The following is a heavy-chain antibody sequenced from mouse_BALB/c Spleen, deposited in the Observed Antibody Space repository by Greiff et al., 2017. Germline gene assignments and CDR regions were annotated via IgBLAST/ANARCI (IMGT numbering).Heavy chain of an antibody. CDR1: GYTFTNYW. CDR3: ARRYYGSSYAWFAY. Sequence: QVQLKQSGAELVRPGTSVKISCKASGYTFTNYWLGWVKQRPGHGLEWIGDIYPGGGYTNYNEKFKGKATLTADTSSSTAYMQLSSLTSEDSAVYFCARRYYGSSYAWFAYWGQGTLVTVSA. J-gene: IGHJ3*01. V-gene: IGHV1-63*02. CDR2: IYPGGGYT. D-gene: IGHD1-1*01.